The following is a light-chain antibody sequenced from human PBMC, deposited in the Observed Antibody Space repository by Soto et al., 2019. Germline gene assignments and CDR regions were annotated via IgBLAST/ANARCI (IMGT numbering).Light chain of an antibody. V-gene: IGLV1-40*01. CDR3: QSYDSSLSVLYV. Sequence: QSALTQPPSVSGAPGQRVTISCTGSSSNIGAGYDVHWYQQLPGTAPKLLIYGNSNRPSGVPDRFSGSKSDTSASLAITGLQAEDEADYYCQSYDSSLSVLYVFGTGTKLTVL. CDR2: GNS. CDR1: SSNIGAGYD. J-gene: IGLJ1*01.